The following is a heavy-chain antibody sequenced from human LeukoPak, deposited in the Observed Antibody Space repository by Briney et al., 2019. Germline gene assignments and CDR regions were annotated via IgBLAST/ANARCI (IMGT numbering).Heavy chain of an antibody. J-gene: IGHJ4*02. Sequence: ASVKVSCKASGYTFTSYGISWVRQAPGQGLEWMGWISAYNGDTTYAQNLQGRVTMTTDTSTSTAYMELRSLRSDDTAVYYCARAENYYDSSRYRYWRQGILVTVSS. CDR3: ARAENYYDSSRYRY. CDR1: GYTFTSYG. CDR2: ISAYNGDT. D-gene: IGHD3-22*01. V-gene: IGHV1-18*01.